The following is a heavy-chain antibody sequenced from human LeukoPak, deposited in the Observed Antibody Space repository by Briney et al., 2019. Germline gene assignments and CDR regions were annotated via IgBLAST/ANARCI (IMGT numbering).Heavy chain of an antibody. J-gene: IGHJ5*02. CDR1: GYTFTSYG. V-gene: IGHV1-18*01. D-gene: IGHD3-9*01. Sequence: ASVKVSCKASGYTFTSYGISWVRQAPGQGLEWMGWISAYNGNTNYAQKLQGRVTMTTDTSTSTAYMELRSLRSDDAAVYYCARGGSGARDFYWLLISFDPWGQGTLVTVCS. CDR2: ISAYNGNT. CDR3: ARGGSGARDFYWLLISFDP.